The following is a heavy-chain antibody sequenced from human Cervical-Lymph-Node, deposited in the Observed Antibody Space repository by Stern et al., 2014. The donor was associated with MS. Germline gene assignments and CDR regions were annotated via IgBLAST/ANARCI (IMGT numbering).Heavy chain of an antibody. CDR2: ISYDGNNI. D-gene: IGHD1-1*01. CDR1: GFSFSAYG. V-gene: IGHV3-30*18. CDR3: AKDLNDYSYYYYGMDV. Sequence: VQLVESGGDVVQPGRSLRLSCAASGFSFSAYGMLWVRQAPGKGLEWVTVISYDGNNIYYADSVKGRFTVSRDNSKNTLYLQISSLRPDDTAIYYCAKDLNDYSYYYYGMDVWGQGTTVTVSS. J-gene: IGHJ6*02.